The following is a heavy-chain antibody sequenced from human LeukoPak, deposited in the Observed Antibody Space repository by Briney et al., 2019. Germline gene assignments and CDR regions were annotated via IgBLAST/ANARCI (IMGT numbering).Heavy chain of an antibody. CDR2: ISYDGSNK. CDR3: ARDLIPARFLEWLFGS. CDR1: GFTFSSYG. D-gene: IGHD3-3*01. V-gene: IGHV3-30*03. J-gene: IGHJ5*02. Sequence: GGSLRLSCAASGFTFSSYGMHWVRQAPGKGLEWVAVISYDGSNKYYADSVKGRFTISRDNSKNTLYLQMNSLRAEDTAVYYCARDLIPARFLEWLFGSWGQGTLVTVSS.